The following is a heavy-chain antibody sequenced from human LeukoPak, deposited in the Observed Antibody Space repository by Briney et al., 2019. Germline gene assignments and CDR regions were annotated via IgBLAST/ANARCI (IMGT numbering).Heavy chain of an antibody. J-gene: IGHJ4*02. CDR2: INHSGST. Sequence: SETLSLTCAVYGGSFSGYYWSWIRQPPGKGLEWIGEINHSGSTNYNPSLKSRVTISVDTSKNQFSLKRSSVTAADTAVYYCARQLYDYGTDYWGQGTLVTVSS. CDR1: GGSFSGYY. V-gene: IGHV4-34*01. CDR3: ARQLYDYGTDY. D-gene: IGHD4-17*01.